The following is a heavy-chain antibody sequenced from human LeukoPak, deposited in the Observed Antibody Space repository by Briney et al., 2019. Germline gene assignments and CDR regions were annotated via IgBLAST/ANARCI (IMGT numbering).Heavy chain of an antibody. CDR2: INHSGST. D-gene: IGHD2-2*01. J-gene: IGHJ6*02. CDR1: GGSFSGYY. Sequence: SETLSLTCAVYGGSFSGYYWSWIRQPPGKGLEWIGEINHSGSTNYNPSLKSRVTISVDTSKNQLSLKLSSVAAADTAVYYCARAWTKYCSSTSCPYYYGMDVWGQGTTVTVSS. V-gene: IGHV4-34*01. CDR3: ARAWTKYCSSTSCPYYYGMDV.